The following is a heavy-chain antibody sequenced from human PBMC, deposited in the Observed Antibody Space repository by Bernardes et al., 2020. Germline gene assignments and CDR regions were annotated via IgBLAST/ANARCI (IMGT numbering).Heavy chain of an antibody. J-gene: IGHJ4*02. V-gene: IGHV1-8*01. CDR1: GYTFTSYD. CDR2: MNPNSGNT. D-gene: IGHD2-8*01. CDR3: ARAANRCTSGVCHPFY. Sequence: ASVKVSCKASGYTFTSYDINWVRQATGQGLEWMGWMNPNSGNTGYAQKFQGRVTMTRNTSISTAYMELSSLRSEDTAVYYCARAANRCTSGVCHPFYWGQGTLVTVSS.